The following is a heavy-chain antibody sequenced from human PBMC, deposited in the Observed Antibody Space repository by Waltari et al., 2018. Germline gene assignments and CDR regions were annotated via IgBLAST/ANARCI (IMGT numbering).Heavy chain of an antibody. D-gene: IGHD3-10*01. CDR1: GFTFSSYA. CDR2: ISYEGSNK. CDR3: ARDRDSYFDY. Sequence: QVQLVESGGGVVQPGRSLRLSCAASGFTFSSYAMHWVRQAPGKGLEWVAVISYEGSNKYYADSVKGRFTISRDNSKNTLYLQMNSLRAEDTAVYYCARDRDSYFDYWGQGTLVTVSS. V-gene: IGHV3-30-3*01. J-gene: IGHJ4*02.